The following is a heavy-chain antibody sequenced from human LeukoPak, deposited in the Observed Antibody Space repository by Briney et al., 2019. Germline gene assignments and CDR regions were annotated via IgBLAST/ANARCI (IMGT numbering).Heavy chain of an antibody. Sequence: SQTLSLTCTVSGGSISSGGYYWSWIRQHPGKGLEWIGYIYYSGSTYYNPSLKSRVTISVDTSKNQFSLKLSSVTAADTAVYYCARDSWENGTNWGQGTLVTVSS. CDR1: GGSISSGGYY. V-gene: IGHV4-31*03. J-gene: IGHJ4*02. D-gene: IGHD1-26*01. CDR3: ARDSWENGTN. CDR2: IYYSGST.